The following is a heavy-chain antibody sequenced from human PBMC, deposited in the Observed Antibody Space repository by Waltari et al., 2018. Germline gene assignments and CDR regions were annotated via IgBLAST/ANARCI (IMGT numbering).Heavy chain of an antibody. CDR2: WDLEDGET. CDR1: GYTFTDYY. V-gene: IGHV1-69-2*01. D-gene: IGHD6-19*01. Sequence: EVQLVQSGAEVKKPGATVKISCKASGYTFTDYYMHWVQQAPGKGLEWMGRWDLEDGETINAEKFQGRVTITADTSTDTAYMELSSLRSEDTAVYYCATGFGSGHPRSFDYWGQGTLVTVSS. J-gene: IGHJ4*02. CDR3: ATGFGSGHPRSFDY.